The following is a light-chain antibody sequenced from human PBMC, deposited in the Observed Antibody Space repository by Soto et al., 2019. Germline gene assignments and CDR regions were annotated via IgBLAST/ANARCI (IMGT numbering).Light chain of an antibody. CDR2: VEGSGSH. CDR3: ETWDSNIVV. CDR1: SGHSSYI. J-gene: IGLJ2*01. V-gene: IGLV4-60*02. Sequence: QTVVTQSSSASASLGSSVKLTCTLSSGHSSYIIAWHQQQPGKAPRYLMTVEGSGSHNKGSGVPDRFSGSTSGADRYLTISNLQFEDEADYYCETWDSNIVVFGGGTKLTVL.